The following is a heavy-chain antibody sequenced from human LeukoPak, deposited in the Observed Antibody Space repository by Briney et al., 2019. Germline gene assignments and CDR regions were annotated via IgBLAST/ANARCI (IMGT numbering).Heavy chain of an antibody. CDR1: GYTFTGYY. J-gene: IGHJ6*03. CDR2: INPNSGGT. Sequence: ASVKVSCKASGYTFTGYYMHWVRQAPGQGLEWMGWINPNSGGTNYAQKFQGRVTMTRDTSISTAYMELSRLRSDDTAVYYCARDTRPTYSSGWSTEYYYYYYMDVWGKGTTVTVSS. V-gene: IGHV1-2*02. CDR3: ARDTRPTYSSGWSTEYYYYYYMDV. D-gene: IGHD6-19*01.